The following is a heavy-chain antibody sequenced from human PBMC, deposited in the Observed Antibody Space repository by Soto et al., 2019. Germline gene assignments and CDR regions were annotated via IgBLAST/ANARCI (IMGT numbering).Heavy chain of an antibody. J-gene: IGHJ4*02. D-gene: IGHD4-17*01. CDR2: IGTAGDT. Sequence: EVQLVESGGGLVQPGGSLRLSCAASGFTFSSYDMHWVRQATGKGLVWVSAIGTAGDTYYPGSVKGRFTISRENANGALYLQMNSLRAEDTAVYYCARDPPYGDYPDYWGQGSLFTVSS. V-gene: IGHV3-13*01. CDR1: GFTFSSYD. CDR3: ARDPPYGDYPDY.